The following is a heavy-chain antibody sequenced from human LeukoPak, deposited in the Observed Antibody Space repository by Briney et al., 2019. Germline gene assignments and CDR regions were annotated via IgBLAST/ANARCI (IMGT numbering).Heavy chain of an antibody. CDR3: ARDSTYFRAFDI. Sequence: SETLSLTCTVSGGSISSYYWSWIRQPPGKGLEWIGYIYYSGSTNYNPSLKSRVTISVDTSKNQFSLKLSSVTAADTAVYYCARDSTYFRAFDIWGQGTVVTVSS. CDR2: IYYSGST. D-gene: IGHD3-9*01. V-gene: IGHV4-59*01. CDR1: GGSISSYY. J-gene: IGHJ3*02.